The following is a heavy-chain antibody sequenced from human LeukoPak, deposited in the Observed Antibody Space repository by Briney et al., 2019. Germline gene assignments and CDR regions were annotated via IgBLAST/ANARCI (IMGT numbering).Heavy chain of an antibody. V-gene: IGHV3-23*01. CDR1: GFTFSSYA. CDR3: AKYDRHGDYGGLDY. D-gene: IGHD4-17*01. Sequence: PGGSLRLSCAASGFTFSSYAMSWVRQAPGKGLEWVSAISGSGGSTYYADSVKGRFTISRDNSKNTLYLQMNSLRAEDTAVYYCAKYDRHGDYGGLDYWGHGTPVTVSP. CDR2: ISGSGGST. J-gene: IGHJ4*01.